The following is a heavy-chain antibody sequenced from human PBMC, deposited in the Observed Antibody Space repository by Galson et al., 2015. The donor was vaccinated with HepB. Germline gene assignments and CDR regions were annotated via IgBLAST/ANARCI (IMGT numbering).Heavy chain of an antibody. CDR1: GYTFNDYD. CDR3: ARKNSSASYDY. CDR2: MNPISGKT. D-gene: IGHD6-25*01. J-gene: IGHJ4*02. Sequence: SVKVSCKASGYTFNDYDIDWVRQATGQGLEWMGWMNPISGKTGYAQRFQGRVTMTRNTSIKTAYMELSSLTSEDTAVYYCARKNSSASYDYWGQGTLITVSS. V-gene: IGHV1-8*01.